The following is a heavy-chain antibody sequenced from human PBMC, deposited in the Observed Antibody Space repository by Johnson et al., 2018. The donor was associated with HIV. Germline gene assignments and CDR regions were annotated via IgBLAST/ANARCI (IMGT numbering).Heavy chain of an antibody. J-gene: IGHJ3*02. Sequence: QVQLVESGGGVVQPGRSLRLSCAASGFTFSSYGMHWVRQAPGKGLEWVAVISYEGSNKYYADSVKGRITISRDNSKYTVYLQMNSLRVEDTAVYYCARAPPGGAFDSWGQGTMVTVS. CDR2: ISYEGSNK. CDR1: GFTFSSYG. V-gene: IGHV3-30*03. CDR3: ARAPPGGAFDS. D-gene: IGHD6-25*01.